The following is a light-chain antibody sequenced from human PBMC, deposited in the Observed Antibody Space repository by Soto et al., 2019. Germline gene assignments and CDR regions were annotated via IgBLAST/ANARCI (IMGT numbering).Light chain of an antibody. J-gene: IGLJ1*01. CDR1: SSDVGGYNY. CDR3: SSYTSSSTLYV. V-gene: IGLV2-14*01. CDR2: EVS. Sequence: QSALTQPASVSGSPGQRITISCTGTSSDVGGYNYVSWYQQHPGKAPKLMIYEVSNRPSGVSNRFSGSKSGNTASLTISGLQAEDEADYYCSSYTSSSTLYVFGTGTKLTVL.